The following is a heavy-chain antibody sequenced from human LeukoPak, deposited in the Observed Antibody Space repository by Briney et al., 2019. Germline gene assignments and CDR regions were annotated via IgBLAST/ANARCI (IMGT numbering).Heavy chain of an antibody. CDR3: ARWKIAVASSAFDI. CDR2: ISSSSSYI. CDR1: GFTFSSYS. Sequence: GGSLRLSCAASGFTFSSYSMNWVRQAPGKGLEWVSSISSSSSYIYYADSVKGRFTISRDNAKNSLYLQMNSLRAEDTAVYYCARWKIAVASSAFDIWGQGTMVTVSS. V-gene: IGHV3-21*01. J-gene: IGHJ3*02. D-gene: IGHD6-19*01.